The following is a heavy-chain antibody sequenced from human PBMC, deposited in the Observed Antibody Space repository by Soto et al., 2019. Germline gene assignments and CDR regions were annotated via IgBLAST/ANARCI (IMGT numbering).Heavy chain of an antibody. J-gene: IGHJ4*02. V-gene: IGHV3-66*01. CDR1: GFTVSSNY. CDR2: IYSGGST. CDR3: ASVAAAGPFDY. D-gene: IGHD6-19*01. Sequence: EVQLVESGGGLVQPGGSLRLSCAASGFTVSSNYMSWVRQAPGKGLEWVSVIYSGGSTYYADSVKGRFTISRDNSKDTVYLQMNSLRAEDTAVYYCASVAAAGPFDYWGQGTLVTVSS.